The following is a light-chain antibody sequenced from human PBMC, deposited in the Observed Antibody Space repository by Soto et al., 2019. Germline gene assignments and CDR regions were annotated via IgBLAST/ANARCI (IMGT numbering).Light chain of an antibody. CDR2: AAS. CDR3: QQLNSYPLA. Sequence: DIQLSQSPSFLSASVGDRVTITSRASQGISSYLAWYQQKPGKAPKLLIYAASTLQSGVPSRFSGSGSGTEFTLTISSLQPEDFATYYCQQLNSYPLAFGQGTKVDIK. CDR1: QGISSY. J-gene: IGKJ1*01. V-gene: IGKV1-9*01.